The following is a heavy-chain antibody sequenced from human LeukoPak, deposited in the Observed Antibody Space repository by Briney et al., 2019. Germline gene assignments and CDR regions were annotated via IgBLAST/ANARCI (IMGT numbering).Heavy chain of an antibody. CDR2: IYTSGST. CDR1: GGSISSYY. J-gene: IGHJ6*02. Sequence: PSETLSLTCTVSGGSISSYYWSWIRQPAGKGLEWTGRIYTSGSTNYNPSLKSRVTMSVDTSKNQFSLKLSSVTAADTAVYYCARDLIDIVVVPAARTYYYYGMDVWGQGTTVTVSS. D-gene: IGHD2-2*01. V-gene: IGHV4-4*07. CDR3: ARDLIDIVVVPAARTYYYYGMDV.